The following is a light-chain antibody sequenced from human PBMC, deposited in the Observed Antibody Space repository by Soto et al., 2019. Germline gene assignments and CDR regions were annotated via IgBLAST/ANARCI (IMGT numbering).Light chain of an antibody. Sequence: IVMTPSPDSLAVSLGERATINCKSSQRVLSSYTNKNYLAWYQQKPGQPPKLLIYWASTRESGVPDRFSGSGSGTDFTLTISSLQAEDVAVYYCQQYYSTPRTFGQGTKVDIK. CDR3: QQYYSTPRT. V-gene: IGKV4-1*01. CDR1: QRVLSSYTNKNY. CDR2: WAS. J-gene: IGKJ1*01.